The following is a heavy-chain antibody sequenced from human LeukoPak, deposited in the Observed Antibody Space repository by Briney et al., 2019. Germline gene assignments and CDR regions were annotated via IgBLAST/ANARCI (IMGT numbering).Heavy chain of an antibody. V-gene: IGHV3-23*01. CDR1: VFTFSSYS. D-gene: IGHD4-17*01. CDR2: ISGSGDST. Sequence: GGSLRLSCAASVFTFSSYSVNWVRQARGKALEWVSSISGSGDSTYYADSVKGRFHISRDNYKNTLSLKIHSLRAEDTTVYYCASDDYGDPYDYWGQGTLVTVSS. J-gene: IGHJ4*02. CDR3: ASDDYGDPYDY.